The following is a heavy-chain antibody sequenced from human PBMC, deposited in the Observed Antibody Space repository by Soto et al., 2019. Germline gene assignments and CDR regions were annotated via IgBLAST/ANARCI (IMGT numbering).Heavy chain of an antibody. CDR2: INSDGSST. J-gene: IGHJ6*02. V-gene: IGHV3-74*01. D-gene: IGHD3-3*01. CDR3: ARDQGITIFGVLYGMDV. CDR1: GFTFSSYW. Sequence: VGSLRLSCAASGFTFSSYWMHWVRQAPGKGLVWVSRINSDGSSTSYADSVKGRFTISRDNAKNTLYLQMNSLRAEDTAVYYCARDQGITIFGVLYGMDVWGQGTTVTVSS.